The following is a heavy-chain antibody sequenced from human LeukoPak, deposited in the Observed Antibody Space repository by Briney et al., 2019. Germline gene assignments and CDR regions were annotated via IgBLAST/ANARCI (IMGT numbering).Heavy chain of an antibody. D-gene: IGHD6-19*01. CDR1: GFTFSDYH. V-gene: IGHV3-11*03. Sequence: GGSLRLSCAASGFTFSDYHMSWIRQAPGKGLEWISYIRSSGSDTNYADSVRGRFTISRDNAKNSLYLQMNSLRAEDTAVYYCARAIAVTPWYFDLWGRDTLVTVSS. CDR3: ARAIAVTPWYFDL. CDR2: IRSSGSDT. J-gene: IGHJ2*01.